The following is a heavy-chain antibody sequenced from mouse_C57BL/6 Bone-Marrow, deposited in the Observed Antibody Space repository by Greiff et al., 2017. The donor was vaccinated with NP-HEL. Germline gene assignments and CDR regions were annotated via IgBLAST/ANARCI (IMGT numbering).Heavy chain of an antibody. V-gene: IGHV5-9-1*02. CDR1: GFTFSSYA. CDR3: TRDYYGSSSYYFDY. D-gene: IGHD1-1*01. CDR2: ISSGGDYI. Sequence: EVQLVESGEGLVKPGGSLKLSCAASGFTFSSYAMSWVRQTPEKRLEWVAYISSGGDYISSADTVKGRFTISRDNARNTLYLQMSSLKSEDTAMYYCTRDYYGSSSYYFDYWGQGTTLTVSS. J-gene: IGHJ2*01.